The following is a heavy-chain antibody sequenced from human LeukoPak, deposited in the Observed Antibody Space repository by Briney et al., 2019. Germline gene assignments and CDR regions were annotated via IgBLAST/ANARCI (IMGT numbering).Heavy chain of an antibody. CDR1: GFTFSNYA. Sequence: GKSLRLSCAASGFTFSNYAMHWVRQAPGKGLEWVSLISSGETYEYYADSVKGRFTISRDNSKNTLYLQLNSLRAEDTAVCYCARDSTYYYDSGSSGPHYFDNWGQGTLVTVSS. D-gene: IGHD3-10*01. CDR3: ARDSTYYYDSGSSGPHYFDN. V-gene: IGHV3-30*01. CDR2: ISSGETYE. J-gene: IGHJ4*02.